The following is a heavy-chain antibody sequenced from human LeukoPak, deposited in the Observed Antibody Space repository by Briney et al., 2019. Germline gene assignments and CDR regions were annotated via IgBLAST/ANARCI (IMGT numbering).Heavy chain of an antibody. CDR1: GDSVSSNSAA. V-gene: IGHV6-1*01. D-gene: IGHD1-26*01. CDR3: AREGEVGTTWSWFDP. Sequence: PSQTLSLTCALSGDSVSSNSAAWHWIRQSPSRGLEWLGRTYYRSKWYNDYAVSVKSRININPDTSKNQFSLQLNSVTPEDTAVYYCAREGEVGTTWSWFDPWGQGTLVTVSS. CDR2: TYYRSKWYN. J-gene: IGHJ5*02.